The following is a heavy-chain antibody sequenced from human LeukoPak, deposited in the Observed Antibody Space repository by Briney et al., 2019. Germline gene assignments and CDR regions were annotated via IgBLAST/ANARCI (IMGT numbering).Heavy chain of an antibody. Sequence: GGSLRLSCAVSGFSYSSYAMSWVRQAPGKGLEWVSAISGSGGSTYYADSVKGRFTISRDNSKNTLYLQMNSLRAEDTAVYYCAKGGEVQTGTINYYYYYYMDVWGKGTTVTVSS. CDR2: ISGSGGST. CDR3: AKGGEVQTGTINYYYYYYMDV. CDR1: GFSYSSYA. V-gene: IGHV3-23*01. D-gene: IGHD1-1*01. J-gene: IGHJ6*03.